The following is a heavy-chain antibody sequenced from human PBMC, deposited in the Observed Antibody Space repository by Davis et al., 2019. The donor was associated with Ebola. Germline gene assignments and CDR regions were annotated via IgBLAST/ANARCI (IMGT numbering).Heavy chain of an antibody. J-gene: IGHJ4*02. CDR1: GYTFTDYV. CDR2: IYTNTGNP. Sequence: ASVKVSCKASGYTFTDYVMNWVRQALGQGLEWMGWIYTNTGNPTYAQDFTGRFVFSLDTSVTTAYLQISSLKAEDTAVYYCAVLRNYDFWSAGWGQGTQVTVSS. D-gene: IGHD3-3*01. CDR3: AVLRNYDFWSAG. V-gene: IGHV7-4-1*02.